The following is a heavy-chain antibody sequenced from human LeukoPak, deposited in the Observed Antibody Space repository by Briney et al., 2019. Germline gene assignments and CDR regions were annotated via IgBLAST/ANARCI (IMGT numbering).Heavy chain of an antibody. CDR3: ARGYMTTVTTTWFDP. Sequence: GASVKVSCKASGGTFSSYAISWVRQAPGQGLGWMGRIIPILGIANYAQKFQGRVTITADKSTSTAYMELSSLRSEDTAVYYCARGYMTTVTTTWFDPWGQGTLVTVSS. CDR1: GGTFSSYA. CDR2: IIPILGIA. D-gene: IGHD4-17*01. V-gene: IGHV1-69*04. J-gene: IGHJ5*02.